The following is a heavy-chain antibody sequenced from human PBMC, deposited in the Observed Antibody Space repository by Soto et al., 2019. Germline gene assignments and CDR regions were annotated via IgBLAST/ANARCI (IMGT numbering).Heavy chain of an antibody. CDR2: IYWDDDK. D-gene: IGHD3-10*01. CDR3: ALRRHSASRGTFDY. Sequence: SGPTLENPTQPLTLTCTFSGFSLSTSGVGVGWIRQPPGKALEWLALIYWDDDKRYSPSLRSRLTITKDTSKYQEVLTMTNMDPVDTYSYHCALRRHSASRGTFDYWGQGTLVTVSS. J-gene: IGHJ4*02. V-gene: IGHV2-5*02. CDR1: GFSLSTSGVG.